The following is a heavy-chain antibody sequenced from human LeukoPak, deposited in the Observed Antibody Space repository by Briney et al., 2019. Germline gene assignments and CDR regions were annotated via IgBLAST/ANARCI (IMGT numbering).Heavy chain of an antibody. V-gene: IGHV4-61*08. J-gene: IGHJ4*02. D-gene: IGHD2-21*01. CDR1: GGSISSGGYY. Sequence: PSETLSLTCTVSGGSISSGGYYWSWIRQPPGKGLEWIGYIYYSGTTNYNPSLKSRVTISVDTSKNQFSLKLSSVTAADTAVYYCARELDSRFDYWGQGTQVTVS. CDR2: IYYSGTT. CDR3: ARELDSRFDY.